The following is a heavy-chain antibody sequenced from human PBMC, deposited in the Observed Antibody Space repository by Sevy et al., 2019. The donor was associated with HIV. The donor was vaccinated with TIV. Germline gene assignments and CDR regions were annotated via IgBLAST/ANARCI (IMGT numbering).Heavy chain of an antibody. Sequence: ASVKVSCKASGYTFTDDYLHWVRQAPGQGLEWMGRIYPNSGGRNYAQMFQSRVTMTRDTSISTAYMELSRLRPDDTAVYFCARDATGGTTNSGMDVWGQGTTVTVSS. CDR3: ARDATGGTTNSGMDV. D-gene: IGHD1-7*01. J-gene: IGHJ6*02. CDR1: GYTFTDDY. CDR2: IYPNSGGR. V-gene: IGHV1-2*06.